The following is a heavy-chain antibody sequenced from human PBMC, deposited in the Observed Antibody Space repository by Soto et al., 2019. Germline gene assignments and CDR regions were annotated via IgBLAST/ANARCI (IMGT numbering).Heavy chain of an antibody. V-gene: IGHV3-30-3*01. J-gene: IGHJ6*02. Sequence: QEQLVESGGGVVQPGRSLRLSCAASGFTFSSYGMHWVRQSPGKGLEWVALISYDGSEKYYADSVKGRFTISRDNSEKTHYLQMNSLRPEVTAVYYCAREDTVGTYYYYGVDVWGQGTTVTVSS. D-gene: IGHD4-4*01. CDR2: ISYDGSEK. CDR3: AREDTVGTYYYYGVDV. CDR1: GFTFSSYG.